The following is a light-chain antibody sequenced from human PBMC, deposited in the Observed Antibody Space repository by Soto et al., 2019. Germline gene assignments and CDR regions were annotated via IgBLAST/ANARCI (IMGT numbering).Light chain of an antibody. Sequence: DIQMTQSPSSLSASVGARVTITRQASQDITNYLNWYQQKPGKAPNLLIYGASNLETGVPSRFSGSGSGTDFTFTISSLQAEDIGTYFCQQYDSVFTFGQGTRLEIK. J-gene: IGKJ5*01. CDR2: GAS. CDR1: QDITNY. V-gene: IGKV1-33*01. CDR3: QQYDSVFT.